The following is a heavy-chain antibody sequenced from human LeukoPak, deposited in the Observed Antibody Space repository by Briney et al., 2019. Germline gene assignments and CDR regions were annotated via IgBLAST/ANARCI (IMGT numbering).Heavy chain of an antibody. D-gene: IGHD1-14*01. CDR2: ISAYNGNT. CDR3: ARDVREPGAPTLDY. V-gene: IGHV1-18*04. Sequence: ASVKVSCKASGYTFTSCGISWVRQAPGQGLEWMGWISAYNGNTNYAQKLQGRVTMTTDTSTSTAYMELRSLRSDDTAVYYCARDVREPGAPTLDYWGQGTLVTVSS. CDR1: GYTFTSCG. J-gene: IGHJ4*02.